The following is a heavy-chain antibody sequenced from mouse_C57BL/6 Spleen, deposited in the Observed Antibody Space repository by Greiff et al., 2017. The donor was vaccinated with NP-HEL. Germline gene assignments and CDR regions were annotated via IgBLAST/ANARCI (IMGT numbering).Heavy chain of an antibody. Sequence: QVQLQQSGPELVKPGASVKISCKASGYAFSSSWMTWVKQRPGKGLEWIGRIYPGDGDPTYNGKFKGKATLTADKSSSTAYMQLSSQTSENSAGYFCARFDYAPYYFDYWGQGTTLTVSS. CDR3: ARFDYAPYYFDY. CDR1: GYAFSSSW. CDR2: IYPGDGDP. V-gene: IGHV1-82*01. J-gene: IGHJ2*01. D-gene: IGHD1-1*02.